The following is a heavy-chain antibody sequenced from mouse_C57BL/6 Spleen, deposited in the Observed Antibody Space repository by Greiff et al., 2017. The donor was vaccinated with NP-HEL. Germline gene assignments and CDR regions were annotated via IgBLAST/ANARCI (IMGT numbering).Heavy chain of an antibody. CDR2: IDPSDSYT. Sequence: VQLQQPGAELVMPGASVKLSCKASGYTFTSYWMHWVKQRPGQGLEWIGEIDPSDSYTNYNQKFKGKSTLTVDKSSSTAYMQLSSLTSEDSAVYYCARLGRGYFDDWGQGTTLTVSS. CDR3: ARLGRGYFDD. D-gene: IGHD4-1*01. J-gene: IGHJ2*01. V-gene: IGHV1-69*01. CDR1: GYTFTSYW.